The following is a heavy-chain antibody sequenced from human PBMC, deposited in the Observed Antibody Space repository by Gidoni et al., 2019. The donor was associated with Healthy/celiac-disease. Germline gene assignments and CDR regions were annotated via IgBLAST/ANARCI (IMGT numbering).Heavy chain of an antibody. J-gene: IGHJ4*02. CDR2: INHSGST. Sequence: VQLQQWGAGLLKLSETLSLTSVVFGGSFSCYYWSWLRPPPGKGLEWIGEINHSGSTNYNPSLKSRVTISVDTSKNQFSLKLSSVTAADTAVYYCARGPRGYSYGSFDYWGQGTLVTVSS. V-gene: IGHV4-34*01. D-gene: IGHD5-18*01. CDR3: ARGPRGYSYGSFDY. CDR1: GGSFSCYY.